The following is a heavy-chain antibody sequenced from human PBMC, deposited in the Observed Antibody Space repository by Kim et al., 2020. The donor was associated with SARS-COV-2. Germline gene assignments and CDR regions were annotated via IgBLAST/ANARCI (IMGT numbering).Heavy chain of an antibody. CDR2: TYYRSKWYN. CDR3: ARDLQWELPLYYYYGMDV. CDR1: GDSVSSNSAA. V-gene: IGHV6-1*01. J-gene: IGHJ6*02. Sequence: SQTLSLTCAISGDSVSSNSAAWNWIRQSPSRGLEWLGRTYYRSKWYNDYAVSVKSRITINPDTSKNQFSLQLNSVTPEDTAVYYCARDLQWELPLYYYYGMDVWGQGTTVTVSS. D-gene: IGHD1-26*01.